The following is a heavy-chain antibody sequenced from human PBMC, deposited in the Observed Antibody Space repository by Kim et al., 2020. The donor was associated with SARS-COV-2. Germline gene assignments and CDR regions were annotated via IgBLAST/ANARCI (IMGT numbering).Heavy chain of an antibody. Sequence: SVKVSCKASGANFNIYAYTWVRQAPGQGLEWMGVIIPIYNTTNYAQNFQARVAMTADESTSTAYMELSSLKSEDTALYYCARLGLLYTLMHVWGQGTSV. CDR1: GANFNIYA. J-gene: IGHJ6*02. V-gene: IGHV1-69*13. CDR3: ARLGLLYTLMHV. D-gene: IGHD1-1*01. CDR2: IIPIYNTT.